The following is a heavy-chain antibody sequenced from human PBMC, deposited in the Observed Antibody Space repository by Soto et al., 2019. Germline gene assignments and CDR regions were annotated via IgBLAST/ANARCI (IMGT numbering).Heavy chain of an antibody. D-gene: IGHD5-18*01. CDR2: INSDGSST. CDR3: ARDEAMVVRYFDY. J-gene: IGHJ4*02. CDR1: GFTFSSYW. V-gene: IGHV3-74*01. Sequence: PGGSLRLSCAASGFTFSSYWVHWVRQAPGKGLVWVSRINSDGSSTSYADSVKGRFTISRDNAKNTLYLQMNSLRAEDTAVYYCARDEAMVVRYFDYWGQGTLVTVSS.